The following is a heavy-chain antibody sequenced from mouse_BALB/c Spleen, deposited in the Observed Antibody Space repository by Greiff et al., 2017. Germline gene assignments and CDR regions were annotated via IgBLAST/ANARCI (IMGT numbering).Heavy chain of an antibody. CDR2: INPANGNT. V-gene: IGHV14-3*02. CDR3: ARWGDNDAMDY. D-gene: IGHD3-3*01. J-gene: IGHJ4*01. Sequence: VQLKESGAELVKPGASVKLSCTASGFNIKDYYMHWVKQSPEQGLEWIGRINPANGNTKYDPKFPGKATITADTYSNTAYLQLISRTSEDAAVFYYARWGDNDAMDYWGQGTSVTVSA. CDR1: GFNIKDYY.